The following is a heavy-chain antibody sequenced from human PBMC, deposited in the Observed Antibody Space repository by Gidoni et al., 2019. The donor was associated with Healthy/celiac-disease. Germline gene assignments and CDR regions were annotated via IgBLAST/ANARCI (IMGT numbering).Heavy chain of an antibody. V-gene: IGHV3-30-3*01. D-gene: IGHD4-17*01. J-gene: IGHJ4*02. CDR2: ISYDGSNK. CDR3: ARDGISDPTVTTVEHFDY. Sequence: QVQLVESGGGVVQPGRSLRLSCAASGFTFSSYAMHWVRQAPGKGLEWVAVISYDGSNKYYADSVKGRFTISRDNSKNTLYLQMNSLRAEDTAVYYCARDGISDPTVTTVEHFDYWGQGTLVTVSS. CDR1: GFTFSSYA.